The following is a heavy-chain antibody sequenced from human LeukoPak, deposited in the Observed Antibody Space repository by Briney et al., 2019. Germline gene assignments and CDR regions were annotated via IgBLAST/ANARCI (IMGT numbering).Heavy chain of an antibody. J-gene: IGHJ6*03. V-gene: IGHV4-61*09. Sequence: PSETLSLTCTVSGGSISSTGYYWTWIRQPAGKGLEWIGHIDNSGSTNCNTSLKSRVTISVDTSKNQFSLNLTSVTAADTAVYYCARDCEFCDLLFYMNVWGKGTTVTVSS. CDR2: IDNSGST. D-gene: IGHD3-16*01. CDR1: GGSISSTGYY. CDR3: ARDCEFCDLLFYMNV.